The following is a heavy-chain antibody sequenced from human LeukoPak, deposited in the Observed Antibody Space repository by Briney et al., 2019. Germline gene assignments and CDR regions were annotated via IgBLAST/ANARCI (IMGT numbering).Heavy chain of an antibody. D-gene: IGHD6-19*01. V-gene: IGHV3-7*01. CDR3: ARPSFSSGSYFDH. J-gene: IGHJ4*02. Sequence: PGGSLRLSCAASGFTFSSYWMSWVRQAPGKGLEWVATIKYDGSDKYYVDSVRGRFTISRDNAKNSLYLQMNSLSGEDTAVYFCARPSFSSGSYFDHWGQGTLVTVSS. CDR2: IKYDGSDK. CDR1: GFTFSSYW.